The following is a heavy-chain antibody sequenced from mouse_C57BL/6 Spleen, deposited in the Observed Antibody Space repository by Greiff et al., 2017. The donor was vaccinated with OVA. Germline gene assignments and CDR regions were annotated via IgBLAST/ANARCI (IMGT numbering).Heavy chain of an antibody. CDR2: ISYSGST. Sequence: VQLKESGPGMVKPSQSLSLTCTVTGYSITSGYDWHWIRHFPGNKLEWMGYISYSGSTNYNPSLKSRISITHDTSKNHFFLKLNSVTTEDTATDYCARGRYYYAMDYWGQGTSVTVSS. V-gene: IGHV3-1*01. CDR1: GYSITSGYD. J-gene: IGHJ4*01. CDR3: ARGRYYYAMDY.